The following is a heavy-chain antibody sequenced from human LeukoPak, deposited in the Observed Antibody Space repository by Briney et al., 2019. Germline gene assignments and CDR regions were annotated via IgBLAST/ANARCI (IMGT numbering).Heavy chain of an antibody. V-gene: IGHV3-21*01. Sequence: GGSLRLSCAASGFTFSSYSMNWVRQAPGKGLEWVSSISSSSSYIYYADSVKGRFTISRDNAKNSLYLQMNSLRAEDTAVYYCATDYYGSGSLEFDPWGQGTLVTVSS. CDR1: GFTFSSYS. CDR2: ISSSSSYI. J-gene: IGHJ5*02. D-gene: IGHD3-10*01. CDR3: ATDYYGSGSLEFDP.